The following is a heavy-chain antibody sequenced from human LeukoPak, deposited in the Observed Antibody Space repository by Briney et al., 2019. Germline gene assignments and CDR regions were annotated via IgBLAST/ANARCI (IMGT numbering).Heavy chain of an antibody. V-gene: IGHV4-39*01. J-gene: IGHJ3*02. CDR3: ARHFGVVVVITTAFDI. Sequence: SETLSLTCTVSGGSISSSSYYWGWIRQPPGKGLEWIGSIYYSGSTYYSPSLKSRVTISVDTSKNQFSLKLSSVTAADTAVYYCARHFGVVVVITTAFDIWGQGTMVTVPS. CDR2: IYYSGST. D-gene: IGHD3-22*01. CDR1: GGSISSSSYY.